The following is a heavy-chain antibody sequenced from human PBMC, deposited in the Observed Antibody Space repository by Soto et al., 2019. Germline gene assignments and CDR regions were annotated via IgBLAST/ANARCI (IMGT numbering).Heavy chain of an antibody. V-gene: IGHV1-69*08. D-gene: IGHD2-15*01. CDR2: IIPILGIA. CDR1: GGTFSSYT. J-gene: IGHJ3*02. CDR3: AGDGGYCSGGSCVPETDAFDI. Sequence: QVQLVQSGAEVKKPGSSVKVSCKASGGTFSSYTISWVRQAPGQGLEWMGRIIPILGIANYAQKFQGRVTITADKSTSTAYMELSSLRSEDTAVYYCAGDGGYCSGGSCVPETDAFDIWGQGTMVTVSS.